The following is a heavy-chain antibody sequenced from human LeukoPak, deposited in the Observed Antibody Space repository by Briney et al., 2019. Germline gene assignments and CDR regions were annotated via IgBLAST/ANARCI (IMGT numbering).Heavy chain of an antibody. CDR2: ISYDGVNK. D-gene: IGHD1-1*01. CDR3: AKLRELVTYYYYYGLDV. V-gene: IGHV3-30*18. CDR1: GFTFSNYG. Sequence: QSGGSLRLSCAASGFTFSNYGVHWVRQAPGKGLEWVALISYDGVNKYYADSVKGRFTISRDNSKNTLYLRMNSLRVEDTALYYCAKLRELVTYYYYYGLDVWGQGTTVTVSS. J-gene: IGHJ6*02.